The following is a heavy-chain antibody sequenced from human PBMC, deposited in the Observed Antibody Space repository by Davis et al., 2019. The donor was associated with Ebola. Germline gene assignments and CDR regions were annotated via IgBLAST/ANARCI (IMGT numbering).Heavy chain of an antibody. CDR1: GGTFSSYA. CDR3: ARVGYCSGGSCRLRHYYYYGMDV. CDR2: IIPIFGTS. V-gene: IGHV1-69*13. J-gene: IGHJ6*02. Sequence: SVKVSCKASGGTFSSYAISWVRQAPGQGLEWMGGIIPIFGTSNYAQKFQGRVTITADESTSTAYMELRSLRSDDTAVYYCARVGYCSGGSCRLRHYYYYGMDVWGQGTTVTVSS. D-gene: IGHD2-15*01.